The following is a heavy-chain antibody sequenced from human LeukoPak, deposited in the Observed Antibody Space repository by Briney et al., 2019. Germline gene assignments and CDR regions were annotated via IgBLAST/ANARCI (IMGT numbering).Heavy chain of an antibody. CDR2: IKQDGSEK. J-gene: IGHJ1*01. CDR1: GFSFSGYW. CDR3: ATVVGATYFQH. V-gene: IGHV3-7*01. Sequence: GGSLRLSCAASGFSFSGYWMSWVRQAPGKGLEWVANIKQDGSEKYYVDAVKGRFNISRDNAKNSLSLQMNSLRAEDTALYYCATVVGATYFQHWGQGTLVTVSS. D-gene: IGHD2-15*01.